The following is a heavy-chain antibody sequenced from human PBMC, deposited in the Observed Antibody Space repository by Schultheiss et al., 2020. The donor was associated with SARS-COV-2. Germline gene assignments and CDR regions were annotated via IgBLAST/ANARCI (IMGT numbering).Heavy chain of an antibody. J-gene: IGHJ6*03. Sequence: ETLSLTCAVYGGSFSGYYWSWIRQPPGKGLEWIGEINHSGSTNYNPSLKSRVTISVDTSKNQFSLKLSSVTAADTAVYYCARVHGAWIHYYYYMDVWGKGTTVTV. D-gene: IGHD5-18*01. CDR2: INHSGST. V-gene: IGHV4-34*01. CDR3: ARVHGAWIHYYYYMDV. CDR1: GGSFSGYY.